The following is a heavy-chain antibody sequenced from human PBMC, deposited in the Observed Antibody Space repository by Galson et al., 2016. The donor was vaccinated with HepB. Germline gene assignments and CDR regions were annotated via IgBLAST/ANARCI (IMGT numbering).Heavy chain of an antibody. Sequence: SLRLSCAGSGFMFNSYNMNWVRQAPGAGLEWISHIRSSGTTTYYADSVKGRFTISRDTAKNSLYLQMNSLRAEDTAVYYCARVMASAGVYYGMDVWGQGTTVTVSS. D-gene: IGHD6-13*01. J-gene: IGHJ6*02. CDR1: GFMFNSYN. V-gene: IGHV3-48*03. CDR2: IRSSGTTT. CDR3: ARVMASAGVYYGMDV.